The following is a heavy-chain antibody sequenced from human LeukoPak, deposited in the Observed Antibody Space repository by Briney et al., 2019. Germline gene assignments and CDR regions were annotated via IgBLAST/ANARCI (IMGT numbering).Heavy chain of an antibody. CDR3: ARQAPHWGGDCYAFDY. J-gene: IGHJ4*02. Sequence: SETLSLTCTVSGGSISSYYWSWIRQPPGKGLEWIGYIYTSGSTNYNPSLKSRVTISVDTSKNQFSLKLSSVTAADTAVYYCARQAPHWGGDCYAFDYWGQGTLVTVSS. D-gene: IGHD2-21*02. CDR2: IYTSGST. V-gene: IGHV4-4*09. CDR1: GGSISSYY.